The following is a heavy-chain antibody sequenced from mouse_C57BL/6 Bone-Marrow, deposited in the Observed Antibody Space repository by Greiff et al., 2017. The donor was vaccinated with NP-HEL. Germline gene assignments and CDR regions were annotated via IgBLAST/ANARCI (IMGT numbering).Heavy chain of an antibody. V-gene: IGHV5-15*01. Sequence: EVHLVESGGGLVQPGGSLKLSCAASGFTFSDYGMAWVRQAPRKGPEWVAFISNLAYSIYYADTVTGRFTISRENAKNTLYLEMSSLRSEDTAMYYCERTTVAPFAYWGQGTLVTVSA. CDR3: ERTTVAPFAY. CDR2: ISNLAYSI. J-gene: IGHJ3*01. D-gene: IGHD1-1*01. CDR1: GFTFSDYG.